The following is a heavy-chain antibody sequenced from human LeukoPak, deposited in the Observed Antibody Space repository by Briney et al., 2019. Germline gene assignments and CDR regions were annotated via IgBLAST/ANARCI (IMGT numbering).Heavy chain of an antibody. J-gene: IGHJ2*01. V-gene: IGHV3-11*01. CDR2: ISSSGDTM. D-gene: IGHD6-19*01. CDR1: GFTFSDYY. Sequence: PGGSLRLSCAASGFTFSDYYMSWIRQAPGKGLEWISYISSSGDTMYYADSVKGRFTISRDNAKKSLYLQMNSLRVEDTAVYYCARALWLPAVYWYFDLWGRGTLVTVSS. CDR3: ARALWLPAVYWYFDL.